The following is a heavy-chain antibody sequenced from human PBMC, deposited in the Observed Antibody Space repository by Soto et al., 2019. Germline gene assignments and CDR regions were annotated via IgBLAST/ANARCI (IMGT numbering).Heavy chain of an antibody. CDR1: GFNFNSYT. Sequence: GGSLRLSCAASGFNFNSYTMNWVRQAPGKRLEWLSSISSSGYIFSTDSVRGRFTISRDNAKHSVYLQINSLRAEDTAVYFCARDGSGRSGYLGRDVVGPGATVSLSS. CDR2: ISSSGYI. D-gene: IGHD5-12*01. J-gene: IGHJ6*02. V-gene: IGHV3-21*01. CDR3: ARDGSGRSGYLGRDV.